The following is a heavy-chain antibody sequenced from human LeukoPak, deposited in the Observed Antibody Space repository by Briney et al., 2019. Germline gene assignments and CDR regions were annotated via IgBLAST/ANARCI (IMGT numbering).Heavy chain of an antibody. Sequence: GGSLRLSCAASGFTFSSYWMNWARQAPGKGLEWVASINHNGNVNYYVDSVKGRFTISRDNAKNSLYLQMNSLRAEDTAVYYCAWGLPDYYYYGMDVWGQGTTVTVSS. CDR2: INHNGNVN. CDR3: AWGLPDYYYYGMDV. V-gene: IGHV3-7*01. D-gene: IGHD2-21*01. CDR1: GFTFSSYW. J-gene: IGHJ6*02.